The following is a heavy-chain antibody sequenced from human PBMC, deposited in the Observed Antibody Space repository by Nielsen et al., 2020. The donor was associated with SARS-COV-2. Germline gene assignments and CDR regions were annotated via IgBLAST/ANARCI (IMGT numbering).Heavy chain of an antibody. V-gene: IGHV3-7*03. D-gene: IGHD1-26*01. CDR2: IKQDGSEK. J-gene: IGHJ3*02. CDR3: ARQAIVGATPDAFDI. CDR1: GFTFSSYW. Sequence: GESLKISCAASGFTFSSYWMSWVRQAPGKGLEWVANIKQDGSEKYYVDSVKGRFTISRDNAKNSLYLQMNSLRAEDTAVYYCARQAIVGATPDAFDIWGQGTMVTVSS.